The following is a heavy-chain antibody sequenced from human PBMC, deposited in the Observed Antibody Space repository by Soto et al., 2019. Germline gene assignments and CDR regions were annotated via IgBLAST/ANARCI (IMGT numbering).Heavy chain of an antibody. D-gene: IGHD4-4*01. CDR3: ARLAFRNYDPYYFDY. CDR2: ISSSSSTI. Sequence: GGSLRLSCAASGFTFSSYSMNWVRQAPGKGLEWVSYISSSSSTIYYADSVKGRFTISRDNAKNSLYLQMNSLRAEDTAVYYCARLAFRNYDPYYFDYWGQGTLVTVSS. J-gene: IGHJ4*02. V-gene: IGHV3-48*01. CDR1: GFTFSSYS.